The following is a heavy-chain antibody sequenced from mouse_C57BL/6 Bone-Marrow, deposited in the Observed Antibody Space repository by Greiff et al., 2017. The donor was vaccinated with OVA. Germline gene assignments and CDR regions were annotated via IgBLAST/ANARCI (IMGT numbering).Heavy chain of an antibody. CDR3: ARVGGYYWFAY. D-gene: IGHD2-3*01. CDR2: ISDGGSYT. Sequence: EVKLVESGGGLVKPGGSLKLSCAASGFTFSSYAMSWVRQTPEKGLEWVATISDGGSYTYYPDNVKGRFTISRDNAKNNLYLQMSHLKSEDTAMYNCARVGGYYWFAYWGQGTLVTVSA. V-gene: IGHV5-4*03. J-gene: IGHJ3*01. CDR1: GFTFSSYA.